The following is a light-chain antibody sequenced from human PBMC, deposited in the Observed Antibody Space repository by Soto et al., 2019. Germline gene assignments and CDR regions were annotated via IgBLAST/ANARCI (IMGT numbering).Light chain of an antibody. J-gene: IGKJ5*01. V-gene: IGKV1-39*01. CDR3: QQTYSTPIT. CDR1: QAIRND. Sequence: DIQMTQSPSSLSASVGDRVTITCRASQAIRNDVGWYQQKPGKDPKRLIYVASRLESGVPSRFSGSGSGTDFTLTISNLQPEDFATYYCQQTYSTPITFGQGTRLEIK. CDR2: VAS.